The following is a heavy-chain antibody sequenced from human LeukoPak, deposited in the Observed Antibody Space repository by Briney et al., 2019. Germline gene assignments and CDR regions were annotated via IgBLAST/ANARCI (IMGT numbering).Heavy chain of an antibody. CDR2: ITSSSSYI. Sequence: GGSLRLSCAASGFTFSSYNMNWVRQAPGKGLEWVSSITSSSSYIYYADSVKGRFTISRDNSKNTLYLQMNSLRAEDTAVYYCARDYYDSSGYYYPFDYWGQGTLVTVSS. J-gene: IGHJ4*02. CDR3: ARDYYDSSGYYYPFDY. V-gene: IGHV3-21*04. D-gene: IGHD3-22*01. CDR1: GFTFSSYN.